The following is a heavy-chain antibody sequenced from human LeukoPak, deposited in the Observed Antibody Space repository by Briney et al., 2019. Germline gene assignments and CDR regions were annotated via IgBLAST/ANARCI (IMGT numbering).Heavy chain of an antibody. D-gene: IGHD4-17*01. J-gene: IGHJ5*02. Sequence: ASVKVSWKASGYTFNNYGITWVRQAPGQGLEWMGWISVYNGNTNYAQKLQGRLTMTTDTSTSTAYMELRSLRSDDTAVYYCARDDYGDSKGRFDPWGQGTLVTVSS. CDR1: GYTFNNYG. V-gene: IGHV1-18*01. CDR2: ISVYNGNT. CDR3: ARDDYGDSKGRFDP.